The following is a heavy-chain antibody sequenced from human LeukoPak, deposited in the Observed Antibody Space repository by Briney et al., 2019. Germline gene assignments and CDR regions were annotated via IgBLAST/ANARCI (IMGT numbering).Heavy chain of an antibody. J-gene: IGHJ4*02. V-gene: IGHV3-15*01. CDR3: TTSVYNFFDY. CDR1: GFTFTNAW. CDR2: IKTKTEGGTT. Sequence: KAGGSLRLSCAASGFTFTNAWMSWVRQVPGKGLEWVGRIKTKTEGGTTDYAAPVKGRFTISRDDSKNTLYPQMNSLKTEDTAVYFCTTSVYNFFDYWGQGTLVTVSS. D-gene: IGHD1-20*01.